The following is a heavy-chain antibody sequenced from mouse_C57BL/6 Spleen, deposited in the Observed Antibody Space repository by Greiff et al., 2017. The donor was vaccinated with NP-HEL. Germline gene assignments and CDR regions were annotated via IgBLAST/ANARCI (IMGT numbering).Heavy chain of an antibody. J-gene: IGHJ2*01. CDR2: INPSTGGT. Sequence: VQLQQSGPELVKPGASVKISCKASGYSFTGYYMNWVKQSPEKSLEWIGEINPSTGGTTYNQKFKAKATLTVDKSSSTAYMQLKSLTSEDSAVYYCAREGGTGTNYWGQGTTLTVSS. CDR1: GYSFTGYY. V-gene: IGHV1-42*01. CDR3: AREGGTGTNY. D-gene: IGHD4-1*01.